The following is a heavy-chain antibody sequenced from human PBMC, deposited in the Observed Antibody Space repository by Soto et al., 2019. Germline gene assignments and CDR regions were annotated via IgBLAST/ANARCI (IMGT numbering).Heavy chain of an antibody. J-gene: IGHJ1*01. V-gene: IGHV3-30-3*01. Sequence: GGSLRLSCADSGFTFSSYAMHWVRQAPGKGLEWVAVISYDGSNKYYADSVKGRFTISRDNSKNTLYLQMNSLRAEDTAVYYCASDTSNYSGSYLHHWGQGTLVTVSS. CDR1: GFTFSSYA. CDR2: ISYDGSNK. D-gene: IGHD1-26*01. CDR3: ASDTSNYSGSYLHH.